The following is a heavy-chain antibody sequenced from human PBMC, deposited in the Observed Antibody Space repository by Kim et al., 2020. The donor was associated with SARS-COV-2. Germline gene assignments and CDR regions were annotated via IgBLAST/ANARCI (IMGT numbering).Heavy chain of an antibody. V-gene: IGHV3-30*18. CDR3: AKQKRGYYMDV. D-gene: IGHD2-15*01. CDR2: ISYDGDYQ. CDR1: GFTFNNFG. J-gene: IGHJ6*03. Sequence: GGFLRLSCVASGFTFNNFGMHWVRQAPGKGLEWIAFISYDGDYQYYGDSVKGRLTISRDQSKNTLYLQVKSLRADDTGVYYCAKQKRGYYMDVWGKGTT.